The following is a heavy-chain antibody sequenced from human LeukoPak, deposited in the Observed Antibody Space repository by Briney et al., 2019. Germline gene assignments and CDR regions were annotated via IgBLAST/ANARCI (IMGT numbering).Heavy chain of an antibody. Sequence: ASVKVSCKASGYTFTSYDINWVRQATGQGLEWMGWMNPNSGNTGYAQKFQGRVTITRNSSISTAYMDLSSLQSEDTAVYYCARGGNVDDYGDQRPYDWFDPWGQGTLVTVSS. J-gene: IGHJ5*02. CDR1: GYTFTSYD. CDR3: ARGGNVDDYGDQRPYDWFDP. CDR2: MNPNSGNT. D-gene: IGHD4-17*01. V-gene: IGHV1-8*03.